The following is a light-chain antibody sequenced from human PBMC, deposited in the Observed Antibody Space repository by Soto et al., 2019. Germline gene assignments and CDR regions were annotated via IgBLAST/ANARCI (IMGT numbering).Light chain of an antibody. J-gene: IGKJ1*01. V-gene: IGKV3-15*01. CDR1: QSVSSY. Sequence: EIVMTQSPASLSVSPGERATLSCRASQSVSSYLAWYQHKPGQSPRLLIYGASTRATGVPARFGGSGSGTEFTLTISNLQAEDSAVYYCHQYNNWPLGTFGPGTKVDI. CDR2: GAS. CDR3: HQYNNWPLGT.